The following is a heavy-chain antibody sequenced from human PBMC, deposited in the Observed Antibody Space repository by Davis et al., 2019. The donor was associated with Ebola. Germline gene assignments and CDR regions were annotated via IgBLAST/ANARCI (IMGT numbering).Heavy chain of an antibody. CDR2: IKQDGSEK. CDR3: ATQIVGALNY. D-gene: IGHD1-26*01. V-gene: IGHV3-7*01. J-gene: IGHJ4*02. Sequence: GESLKISCAAPGFTFSSYWMSWVRQAPGKGLEWVANIKQDGSEKYYVDSVKGRFTISRDNAKNSLYLQMNSLRAEDTAVYYCATQIVGALNYWGQGTLVTVSS. CDR1: GFTFSSYW.